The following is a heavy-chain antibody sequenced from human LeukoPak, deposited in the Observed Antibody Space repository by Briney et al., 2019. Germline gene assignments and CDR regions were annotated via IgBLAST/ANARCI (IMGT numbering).Heavy chain of an antibody. J-gene: IGHJ4*02. CDR2: IYYSGST. CDR3: ARYGGNFDY. Sequence: SETLSLTCTVSGGSISSYYWSWIRQPPGKGLDWIGYIYYSGSTHCNPSLKSRVTISVDTSKDQFSLKLSSVTAAGTAVYYCARYGGNFDYWGQGTLVTVSS. D-gene: IGHD4-23*01. CDR1: GGSISSYY. V-gene: IGHV4-59*01.